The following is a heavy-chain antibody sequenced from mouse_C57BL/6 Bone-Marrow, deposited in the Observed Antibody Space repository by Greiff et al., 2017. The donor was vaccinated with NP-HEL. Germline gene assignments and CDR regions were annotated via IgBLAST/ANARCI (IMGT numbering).Heavy chain of an antibody. Sequence: VQLVESGPELVKPGASVKISCKASGYAFSSSWMNWVKQRPGQGLEWIGRIYPGAGDTNYNGKFKGKATLTADKSSSTAYMQLSSLTSEDSAVYFCARGGGSSLYWYFDVWGTGTTVTVSS. CDR3: ARGGGSSLYWYFDV. D-gene: IGHD1-1*01. CDR1: GYAFSSSW. V-gene: IGHV1-82*01. CDR2: IYPGAGDT. J-gene: IGHJ1*03.